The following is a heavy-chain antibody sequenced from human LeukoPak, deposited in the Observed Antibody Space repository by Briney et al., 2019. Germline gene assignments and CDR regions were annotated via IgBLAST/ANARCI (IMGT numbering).Heavy chain of an antibody. V-gene: IGHV5-51*01. CDR3: ARMNYDILTGQIDY. CDR2: IYPSDSDT. D-gene: IGHD3-9*01. J-gene: IGHJ4*02. Sequence: GESLKISCKGSGYSFTSYWIGWVRQMPGKGLEWMGIIYPSDSDTRYSPSFRGQVTISADKSVSTAYLQWSSLKASDTAMYYCARMNYDILTGQIDYWGQGTLVTVSS. CDR1: GYSFTSYW.